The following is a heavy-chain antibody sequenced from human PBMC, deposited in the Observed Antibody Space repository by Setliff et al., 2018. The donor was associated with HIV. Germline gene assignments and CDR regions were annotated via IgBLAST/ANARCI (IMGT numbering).Heavy chain of an antibody. J-gene: IGHJ4*02. Sequence: SQTLSLTCAISGDSVSSNSAAWNWVRQSPSRGLEWLGRTYYRSKWYNNYAESVKSRISISPDTSKNQFSLKLTSVTAADTAVYYCARLRQWLAFFDSWGQGTLVTVS. D-gene: IGHD6-19*01. CDR1: GDSVSSNSAA. CDR2: TYYRSKWYN. V-gene: IGHV6-1*01. CDR3: ARLRQWLAFFDS.